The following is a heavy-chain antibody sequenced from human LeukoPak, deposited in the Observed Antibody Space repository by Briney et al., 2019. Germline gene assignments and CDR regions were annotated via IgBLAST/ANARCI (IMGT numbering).Heavy chain of an antibody. J-gene: IGHJ3*02. CDR2: ISYDGSNK. D-gene: IGHD3-3*01. V-gene: IGHV3-30*04. Sequence: QAGGSLRLSCAASGFTFSSYAMHWVRQAPGKGLEWVAVISYDGSNKYYADSVKGRFTISRDNSKNTLYLQMNSLRAEDTAVYYCAKDKDDFWSGYTAPDAFDIWGQGTMVTVSS. CDR1: GFTFSSYA. CDR3: AKDKDDFWSGYTAPDAFDI.